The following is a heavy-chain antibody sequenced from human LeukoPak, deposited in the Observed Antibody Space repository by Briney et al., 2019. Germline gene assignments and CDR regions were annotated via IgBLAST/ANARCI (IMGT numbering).Heavy chain of an antibody. CDR3: AALDTAMGYFDY. Sequence: PSQTLSLTCTVSGGSISSGGYYWSWIRQHPGKGLEWIGYIYYSGSTYYNPSLKSRVTISVDTSKNQFSLKLSSVTAADTAVYYCAALDTAMGYFDYWGLGTLVTVSS. CDR2: IYYSGST. D-gene: IGHD5-18*01. V-gene: IGHV4-31*03. CDR1: GGSISSGGYY. J-gene: IGHJ4*02.